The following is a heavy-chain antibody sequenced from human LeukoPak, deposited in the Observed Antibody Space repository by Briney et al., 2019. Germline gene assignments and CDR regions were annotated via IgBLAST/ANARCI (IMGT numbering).Heavy chain of an antibody. CDR1: GFTFSTYA. Sequence: GGSLRLSCAASGFTFSTYAMSWVRQAPGKRLEWVSGISGRGDNIDYADSVKGRFTISRDNSKNTLYLQMNSLRAEDTAVYYCAKAVTTTVATRDDYWGQGTLVTVSS. V-gene: IGHV3-23*01. J-gene: IGHJ4*02. D-gene: IGHD4-17*01. CDR2: ISGRGDNI. CDR3: AKAVTTTVATRDDY.